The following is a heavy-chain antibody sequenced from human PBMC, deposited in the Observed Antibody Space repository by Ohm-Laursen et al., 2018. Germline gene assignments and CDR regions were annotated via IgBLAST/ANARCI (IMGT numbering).Heavy chain of an antibody. CDR1: GFTFSSYA. Sequence: SLRLSCTASGFTFSSYAMSWVRQAPGKGLEWVSAISGSGGSTYYADSVKGRFTISRDNSKNTLYLQMNSLRAEDTAVYYCARDEDYGEPVDFDYWGQGTLVTVSS. D-gene: IGHD4-17*01. J-gene: IGHJ4*02. CDR3: ARDEDYGEPVDFDY. V-gene: IGHV3-23*01. CDR2: ISGSGGST.